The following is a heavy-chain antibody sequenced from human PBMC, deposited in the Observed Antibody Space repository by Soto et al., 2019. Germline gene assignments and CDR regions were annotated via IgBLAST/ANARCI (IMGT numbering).Heavy chain of an antibody. D-gene: IGHD3-22*01. CDR1: GFTLSDYS. V-gene: IGHV3-7*04. Sequence: PGGSLRLSCAASGFTLSDYSMSWVRQAPGKGLEWVANIKPDGSEKWYVDSVKGRFTISRDNAKNSLYLQMNSLRAEDTAVYYCARGDYYDTSGPFSDAFDIWGQGTMVTVSS. J-gene: IGHJ3*02. CDR2: IKPDGSEK. CDR3: ARGDYYDTSGPFSDAFDI.